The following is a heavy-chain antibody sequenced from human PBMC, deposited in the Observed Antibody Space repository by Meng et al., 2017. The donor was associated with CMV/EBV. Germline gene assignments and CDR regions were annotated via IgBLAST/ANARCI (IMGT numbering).Heavy chain of an antibody. V-gene: IGHV4-59*01. CDR2: IYYSGIT. D-gene: IGHD3-3*01. CDR1: GGSISSYY. Sequence: SETPLTCTVSGGSISSYYWSWIRQPPGKGLEWIGYIYYSGITNYNPSLKSRVTISVDTSKNQFSLKLSSVTAADTAVYYCARLGGVTIFGVVIPNWFDPWGQGTLVTVSS. CDR3: ARLGGVTIFGVVIPNWFDP. J-gene: IGHJ5*02.